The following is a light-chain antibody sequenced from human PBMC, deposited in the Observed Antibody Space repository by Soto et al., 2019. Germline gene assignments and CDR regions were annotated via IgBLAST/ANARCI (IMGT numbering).Light chain of an antibody. V-gene: IGKV3-20*01. CDR3: QHYGSSLGYT. J-gene: IGKJ2*01. Sequence: EIVLTQSPGTLSLSPGERATLSCRASQSVSSNYLAWYQQKPGQAPRLLIYGASSRATGIPDRFSGSGSGTDFTLTIRRLEPEDFAVYYCQHYGSSLGYTFGQGTTLEIK. CDR1: QSVSSNY. CDR2: GAS.